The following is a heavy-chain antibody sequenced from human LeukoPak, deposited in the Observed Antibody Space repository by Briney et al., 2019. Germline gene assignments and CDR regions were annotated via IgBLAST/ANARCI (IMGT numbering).Heavy chain of an antibody. Sequence: SGGSLRLSCAASGFTFSSYPMTWVRQAPGKGLEWVSAISGSGGNTYYADSVKGRFTISGDNSKNTLYLQMNSLRAEDTAVYYCAKGRREQPFDYWGQGTLVTVSS. J-gene: IGHJ4*02. CDR2: ISGSGGNT. CDR1: GFTFSSYP. V-gene: IGHV3-23*01. CDR3: AKGRREQPFDY. D-gene: IGHD1-26*01.